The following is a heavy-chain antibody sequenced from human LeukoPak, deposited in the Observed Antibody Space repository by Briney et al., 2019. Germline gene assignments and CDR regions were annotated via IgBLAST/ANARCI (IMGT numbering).Heavy chain of an antibody. CDR1: GGSFSGYY. CDR3: ARRRSSTRNRVFDY. D-gene: IGHD2-2*01. CDR2: INHSGST. J-gene: IGHJ4*02. V-gene: IGHV4-34*01. Sequence: PSETLSLTCAVYGGSFSGYYWSWIRQPPGKGLEWIGEINHSGSTNYNPSLKSRVTISVDTSKNQFSLKLSSVTAADTAVYYCARRRSSTRNRVFDYWGQGTLVTVSS.